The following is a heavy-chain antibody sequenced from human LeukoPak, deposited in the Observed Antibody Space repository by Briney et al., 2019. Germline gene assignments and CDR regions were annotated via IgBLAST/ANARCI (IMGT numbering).Heavy chain of an antibody. V-gene: IGHV3-48*02. Sequence: GGSLRLSCAASGFTFSSYSMNWVRQAPAKGLEWISYISSSRGSIYYADSVKGRFTISRDNAKNPLYLQMNSLRDEDTAVYYCARNHYYGSGSLAIWGQGTLLTVAS. CDR2: ISSSRGSI. D-gene: IGHD3-10*01. J-gene: IGHJ4*02. CDR3: ARNHYYGSGSLAI. CDR1: GFTFSSYS.